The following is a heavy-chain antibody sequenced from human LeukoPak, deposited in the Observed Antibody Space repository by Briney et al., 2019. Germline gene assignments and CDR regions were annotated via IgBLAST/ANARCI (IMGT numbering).Heavy chain of an antibody. CDR2: ISGSGGTT. J-gene: IGHJ4*02. V-gene: IGHV3-23*01. D-gene: IGHD2-21*02. Sequence: PGGSLRLSCAASGFTFYTYAMNWVRQAPGKGLQWVAAISGSGGTTYYADSVKGRFTISRDNSKNTVYLQLSSLRAEDMAVYYCAKDPSDFLVDCWGQGTLVTVSS. CDR1: GFTFYTYA. CDR3: AKDPSDFLVDC.